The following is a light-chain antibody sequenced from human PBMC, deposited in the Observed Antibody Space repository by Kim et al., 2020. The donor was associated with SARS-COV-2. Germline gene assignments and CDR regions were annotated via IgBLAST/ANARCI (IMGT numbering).Light chain of an antibody. CDR2: KAS. Sequence: SASVGDRVTITCRASQSVSIWLAWFQQKPGKAPKPLIYKASDLESGVPSRFSGSGSGTEFTLTISSLHPDDFATYYCQQYQSYPLTFGQGTKLEIK. V-gene: IGKV1-5*03. J-gene: IGKJ2*01. CDR3: QQYQSYPLT. CDR1: QSVSIW.